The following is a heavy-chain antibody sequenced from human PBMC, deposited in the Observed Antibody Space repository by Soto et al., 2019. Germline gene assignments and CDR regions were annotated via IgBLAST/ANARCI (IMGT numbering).Heavy chain of an antibody. CDR2: IYYSGST. J-gene: IGHJ6*02. CDR1: GGSISSGDDY. D-gene: IGHD2-8*01. Sequence: PLSLTFTFSGGSISSGDDYWSWIRQPPGKGLEWIGYIYYSGSTYYNPSLKSRVTISVDTSKNQFSLKLSSVTAADTAVYYCARAIVLMVYAPVGYGMDVWGQGTTVTVSS. V-gene: IGHV4-30-4*01. CDR3: ARAIVLMVYAPVGYGMDV.